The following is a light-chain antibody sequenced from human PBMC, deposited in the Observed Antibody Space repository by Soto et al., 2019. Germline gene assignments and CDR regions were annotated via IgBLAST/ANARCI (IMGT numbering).Light chain of an antibody. Sequence: LTQSPGTRSSSPGERATLSCRASQTVTSNYLTWYQQKPGEAPRLLIYAASSRAAGIPDRFSGSGSGTDFHLTISRLEPEDFAVYYCQQYVTSPPTFGGGTKVDIK. J-gene: IGKJ4*01. CDR3: QQYVTSPPT. V-gene: IGKV3-20*01. CDR1: QTVTSNY. CDR2: AAS.